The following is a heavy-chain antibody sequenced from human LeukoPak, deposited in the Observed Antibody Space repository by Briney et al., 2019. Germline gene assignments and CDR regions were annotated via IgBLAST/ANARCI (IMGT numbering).Heavy chain of an antibody. CDR1: GYSISSGYF. Sequence: PSETLSLTCTVSGYSISSGYFWGWVRQPPGKGLEWIGSIYHSGSTYYNPSLKSRVTISVDTSKNQFSLKLSSVTAADTAVYYCARDVDYWGQGTQVTVSS. J-gene: IGHJ4*02. CDR2: IYHSGST. CDR3: ARDVDY. V-gene: IGHV4-38-2*02.